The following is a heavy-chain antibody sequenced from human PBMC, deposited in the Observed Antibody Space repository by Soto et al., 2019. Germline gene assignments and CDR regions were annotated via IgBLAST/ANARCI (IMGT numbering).Heavy chain of an antibody. V-gene: IGHV4-59*01. CDR2: IYYSGST. Sequence: SATRSLTCTVSGGSISSYYRSWIRQPPGKGLGWIGYIYYSGSTNYSPSLKSRVTISVDTSNNQFSLKLSTVTAADTAVYYCARETSVIAVAGSYFDYWGQGTLVTVSS. D-gene: IGHD6-19*01. CDR3: ARETSVIAVAGSYFDY. J-gene: IGHJ4*02. CDR1: GGSISSYY.